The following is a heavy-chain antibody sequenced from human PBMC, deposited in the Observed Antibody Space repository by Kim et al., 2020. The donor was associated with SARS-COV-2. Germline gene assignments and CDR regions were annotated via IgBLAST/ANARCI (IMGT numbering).Heavy chain of an antibody. D-gene: IGHD3-3*01. CDR2: ITDNGVTA. CDR3: VKELRSGYSEFDS. Sequence: GGSLRLSCSASGFTFSSYSLHWVRQAPGNRLEFVSAITDNGVTANYADSVKGRFTISRDNSKNTLYLQMSSLRTEDTALYYCVKELRSGYSEFDSWGRGTLVTVSS. V-gene: IGHV3-64D*09. CDR1: GFTFSSYS. J-gene: IGHJ4*02.